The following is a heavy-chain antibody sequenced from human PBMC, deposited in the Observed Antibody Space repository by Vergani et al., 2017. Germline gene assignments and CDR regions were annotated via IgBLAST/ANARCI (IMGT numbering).Heavy chain of an antibody. D-gene: IGHD3-22*01. CDR3: ARSGRDSSGYTTRYYYYGMDV. V-gene: IGHV3-48*01. CDR2: ISSSSSTI. Sequence: EVQLVESGGGLVQPGGSLRLSCAASGFTFSSYSMNWVRQAPGKGLEWVSYISSSSSTIYYADSVKGRFTISRDNAKNSLYLQMNSLRAEDTAVYYCARSGRDSSGYTTRYYYYGMDVWGQGTMVTVSS. J-gene: IGHJ6*02. CDR1: GFTFSSYS.